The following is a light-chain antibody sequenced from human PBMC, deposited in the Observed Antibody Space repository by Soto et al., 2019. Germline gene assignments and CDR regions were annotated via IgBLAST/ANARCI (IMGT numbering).Light chain of an antibody. J-gene: IGKJ2*01. V-gene: IGKV3-15*01. CDR3: QQYNNWPPVT. CDR2: GAS. CDR1: QSVSSN. Sequence: EIVMTQSPATLSVSPGERATLSCRASQSVSSNLAWYQQKPGQAPRLLIYGASTRATGIPARFSGSGSGTDFTLPISSLQSEDFAVYYCQQYNNWPPVTFGQGTKLEIK.